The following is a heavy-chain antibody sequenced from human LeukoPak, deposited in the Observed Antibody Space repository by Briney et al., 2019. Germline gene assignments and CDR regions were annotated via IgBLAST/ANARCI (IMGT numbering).Heavy chain of an antibody. CDR3: ATSGWYLLPGIY. V-gene: IGHV4-39*01. CDR1: GVSISSSNSY. Sequence: SETLSLTCTVSGVSISSSNSYWGWIRQPPGKGLEWIGSIYYSGNTYYNASLKSQVSISIDTSKNQFSLKLSSVTAADTAVFYCATSGWYLLPGIYWGQGTLVTVSS. J-gene: IGHJ4*02. CDR2: IYYSGNT. D-gene: IGHD6-19*01.